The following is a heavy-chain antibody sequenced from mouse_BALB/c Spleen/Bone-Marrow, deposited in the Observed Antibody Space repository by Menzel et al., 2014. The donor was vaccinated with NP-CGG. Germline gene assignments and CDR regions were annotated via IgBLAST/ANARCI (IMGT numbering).Heavy chain of an antibody. D-gene: IGHD1-1*01. V-gene: IGHV14-3*02. CDR3: ACYYYGSSIFGY. CDR1: GFNIKDTY. Sequence: VQLQQSGAELVKPGASVKLSCTASGFNIKDTYMHWVKQRPEQGLEWIGRIDPANGNTKYDPKFQGKATITADTSSNTAYLQLSSLTSEDTVVYDCACYYYGSSIFGYRGQGTPLTVSS. J-gene: IGHJ2*01. CDR2: IDPANGNT.